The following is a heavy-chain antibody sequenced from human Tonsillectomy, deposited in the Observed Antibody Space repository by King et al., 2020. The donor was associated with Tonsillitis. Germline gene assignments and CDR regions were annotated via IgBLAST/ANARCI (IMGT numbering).Heavy chain of an antibody. J-gene: IGHJ6*03. CDR1: GFIFDDYA. Sequence: VQLVESGGGLVQPGGSLRLSCAASGFIFDDYAMHWVRQAPGKGLEWVSVISGDGGGTYYADSVQGRFTISRDNSKDSLYLQMNSLRTEETALYYCAKDIAVAEGYYHYYMDVWGKGTTVTVSS. CDR3: AKDIAVAEGYYHYYMDV. V-gene: IGHV3-43*02. CDR2: ISGDGGGT. D-gene: IGHD6-19*01.